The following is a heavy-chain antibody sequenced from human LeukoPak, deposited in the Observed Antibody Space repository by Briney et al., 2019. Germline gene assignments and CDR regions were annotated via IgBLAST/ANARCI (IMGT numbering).Heavy chain of an antibody. CDR2: IGTAGDT. V-gene: IGHV3-13*01. CDR3: ARAYYDFWSGYYSD. CDR1: GFTFSSYD. D-gene: IGHD3-3*01. Sequence: GGSLRLSCAASGFTFSSYDMHWVRQAPGKGLEWVSAIGTAGDTYYPGSVKGRFTISRENAKNSLYLQMNSLRAGDTAVYYCARAYYDFWSGYYSDWGQGTLVTVSS. J-gene: IGHJ4*02.